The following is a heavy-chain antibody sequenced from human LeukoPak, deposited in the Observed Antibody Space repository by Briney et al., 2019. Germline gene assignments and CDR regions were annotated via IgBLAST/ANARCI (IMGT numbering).Heavy chain of an antibody. Sequence: PGGSLRLSCAASGFTFSSYGMSWVRQAPGKGLEWVSGISSIDGSTYYADSVKGRFTISRDNAKNSLYLQMNSLRAEDTAVYYCARDPRNLYGDYYFDYWGQGTLVTVSS. CDR2: ISSIDGST. V-gene: IGHV3-23*01. J-gene: IGHJ4*02. CDR1: GFTFSSYG. CDR3: ARDPRNLYGDYYFDY. D-gene: IGHD4-17*01.